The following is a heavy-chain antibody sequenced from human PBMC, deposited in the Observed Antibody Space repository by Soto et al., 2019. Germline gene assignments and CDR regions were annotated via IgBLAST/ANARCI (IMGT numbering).Heavy chain of an antibody. D-gene: IGHD3-10*01. CDR1: GFTFRSYG. CDR2: IWYDGSNK. J-gene: IGHJ4*02. V-gene: IGHV3-33*01. Sequence: LRLSCAASGFTFRSYGMHWVRQAPGKGLEWVAVIWYDGSNKYYAYSVKGRFTISRDNSKNTLYLQMNSLRAYDTAVYYCAGDPAITMVRAVIISYYFDYWGEGTLVTVS. CDR3: AGDPAITMVRAVIISYYFDY.